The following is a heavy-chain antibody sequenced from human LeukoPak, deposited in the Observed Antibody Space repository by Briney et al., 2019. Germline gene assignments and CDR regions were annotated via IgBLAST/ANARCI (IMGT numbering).Heavy chain of an antibody. D-gene: IGHD1-26*01. J-gene: IGHJ4*02. V-gene: IGHV3-30*03. Sequence: GRSLRLSCAASGFTLSSYGMHWVRQAPGKGLEWVAVISYDGSNKYYADSVKGRFTISRDNSKNTLYLQMNSLRAEDTAVYYCATAKLVGATYAFDYWGQGTLVTVSS. CDR3: ATAKLVGATYAFDY. CDR1: GFTLSSYG. CDR2: ISYDGSNK.